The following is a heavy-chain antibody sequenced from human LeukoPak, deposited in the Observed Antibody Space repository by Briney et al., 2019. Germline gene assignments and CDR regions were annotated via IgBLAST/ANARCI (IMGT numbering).Heavy chain of an antibody. Sequence: GGSLRLSCAASGFTVCNNRMSWVRQAPGKGLEWVSTVYGGGNTAYADSVKGRFTISRDTSENTLLLQMNSLRAEDTAVYFCVRERLGAYVENWGQGALVTVSS. CDR1: GFTVCNNR. CDR3: VRERLGAYVEN. J-gene: IGHJ4*02. D-gene: IGHD4-17*01. V-gene: IGHV3-53*01. CDR2: VYGGGNT.